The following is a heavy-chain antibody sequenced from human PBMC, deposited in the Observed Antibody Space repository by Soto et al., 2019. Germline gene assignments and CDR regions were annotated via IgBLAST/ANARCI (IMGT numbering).Heavy chain of an antibody. CDR3: ARCGCSSTSCYIFDY. D-gene: IGHD2-2*02. CDR1: GGTFSSYA. CDR2: IIPIFGTA. J-gene: IGHJ4*02. V-gene: IGHV1-69*06. Sequence: SVKVSCKASGGTFSSYAISWVRQAPGQGLEWMGGIIPIFGTANYAQKFQGRVTITADKSTSTAYMELSSLRSEDTAVYYCARCGCSSTSCYIFDYWGQGTLVTVSS.